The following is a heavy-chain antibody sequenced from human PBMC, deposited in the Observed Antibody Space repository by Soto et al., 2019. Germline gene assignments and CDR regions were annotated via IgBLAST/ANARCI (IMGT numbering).Heavy chain of an antibody. CDR2: VHHSGST. J-gene: IGHJ3*02. D-gene: IGHD3-16*01. V-gene: IGHV4-31*03. CDR1: GGSISSGGYY. CDR3: ARDYDFIQGAFDI. Sequence: VQLQESGPGLVKPSETLSLTCSVSGGSISSGGYYWSWIRQHPGKGLEWIGYVHHSGSTYYSPALKCRVTLSIDMSKNQFSLKLSSVTAADTAVYYCARDYDFIQGAFDIWGQGTMVIVSS.